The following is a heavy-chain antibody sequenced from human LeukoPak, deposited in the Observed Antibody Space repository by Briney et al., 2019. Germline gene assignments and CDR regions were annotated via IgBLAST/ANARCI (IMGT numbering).Heavy chain of an antibody. CDR2: ISNNGGRT. CDR1: GFSFSSNT. V-gene: IGHV3-23*01. Sequence: GGSLRLSCAGSGFSFSSNTMSWIRQAPGRGLEWVSAISNNGGRTDYADSVKGRFTISRDNSKSTLYLHMDSLRAEDTAVYYCARDEDTSALSEYWGQGTLVTVSS. D-gene: IGHD2/OR15-2a*01. CDR3: ARDEDTSALSEY. J-gene: IGHJ4*02.